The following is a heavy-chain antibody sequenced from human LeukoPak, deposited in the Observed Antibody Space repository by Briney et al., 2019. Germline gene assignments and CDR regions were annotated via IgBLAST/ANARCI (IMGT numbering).Heavy chain of an antibody. CDR3: ARGTDCSGGSCSLYFDY. D-gene: IGHD2-15*01. V-gene: IGHV1-69*04. CDR1: GGTFSSYA. CDR2: IIPILGIA. Sequence: SVKVSCKASGGTFSSYAISWVRQAPGQGLEWMGRIIPILGIANYAQKFQGRVMITADKSTSTAYMELSSLRSEDTAVYYCARGTDCSGGSCSLYFDYWGQGTLVTVSS. J-gene: IGHJ4*02.